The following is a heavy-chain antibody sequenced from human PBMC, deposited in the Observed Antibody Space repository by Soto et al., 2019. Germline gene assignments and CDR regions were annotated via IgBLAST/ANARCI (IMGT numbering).Heavy chain of an antibody. J-gene: IGHJ6*02. CDR2: ISSSSSYT. D-gene: IGHD6-19*01. V-gene: IGHV3-11*06. CDR1: GFTFSDYY. CDR3: ARDWKAVAADYYYYGMDV. Sequence: QVQLAESGGGLVKPGGSLRLSCAASGFTFSDYYMSWIRQAPGKGLEWVSYISSSSSYTNYADSVKGRFTISRDNAKNSLYLQMNSLRAEDTAVYYCARDWKAVAADYYYYGMDVWGQGTTVTVSS.